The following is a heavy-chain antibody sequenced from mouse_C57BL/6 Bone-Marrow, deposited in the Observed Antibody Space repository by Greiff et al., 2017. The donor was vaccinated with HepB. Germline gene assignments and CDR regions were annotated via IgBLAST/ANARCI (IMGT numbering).Heavy chain of an antibody. J-gene: IGHJ4*01. Sequence: QVHVKQPGAELVKPGASVKMSCKASGYTFTSYWITWVKQRPGQGLEWIGDIYPGSGSTNYNEKFKSKATLTVDTSSSTAYMQLSSLTSEDSAVYYCARDITTVVATPSYAMDYWGQGTSVTVSS. CDR3: ARDITTVVATPSYAMDY. CDR2: IYPGSGST. CDR1: GYTFTSYW. D-gene: IGHD1-1*01. V-gene: IGHV1-55*01.